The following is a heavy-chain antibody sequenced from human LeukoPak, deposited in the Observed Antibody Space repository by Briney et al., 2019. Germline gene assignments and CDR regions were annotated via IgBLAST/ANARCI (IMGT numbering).Heavy chain of an antibody. D-gene: IGHD1-14*01. J-gene: IGHJ4*02. V-gene: IGHV3-21*01. CDR3: ARENHGSFDY. CDR2: ISSSSRYI. CDR1: GFSFSTWS. Sequence: GGSLRLSCAASGFSFSTWSVNWVRQAPGKGLEWVSCISSSSRYIYYSDSVKGRFTISRDNAKNSLYLQMNSLRAEDTAVYYCARENHGSFDYWGQGTLVIVSS.